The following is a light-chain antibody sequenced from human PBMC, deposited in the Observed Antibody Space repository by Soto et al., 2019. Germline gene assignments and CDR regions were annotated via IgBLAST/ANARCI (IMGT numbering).Light chain of an antibody. J-gene: IGKJ1*01. V-gene: IGKV3-20*01. CDR2: GVS. CDR1: QSISHNY. Sequence: LVLTQSPGTLSLSPGERATLSCRASQSISHNYLAWYQQEPGQAPRLLIHGVSIRATGIPDRFSGSGSGTDFTLSISRLEPEDFAVYYCQLYSGSPWTFGQGTKVEIK. CDR3: QLYSGSPWT.